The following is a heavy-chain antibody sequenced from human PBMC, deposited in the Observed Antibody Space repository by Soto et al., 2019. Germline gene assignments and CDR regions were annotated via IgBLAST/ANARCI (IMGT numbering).Heavy chain of an antibody. D-gene: IGHD3-10*01. Sequence: PXGSLKLSLAAVGFTFSSYGMNWVGQAPGKGLEWVSYISSSGTTIYYADSVKGRFTISRDNAKNSLSLQMNSLRDEDTAVYYCARGSVRDGYPSPRCWGQGTLVTVSS. CDR1: GFTFSSYG. CDR3: ARGSVRDGYPSPRC. J-gene: IGHJ4*02. CDR2: ISSSGTTI. V-gene: IGHV3-48*02.